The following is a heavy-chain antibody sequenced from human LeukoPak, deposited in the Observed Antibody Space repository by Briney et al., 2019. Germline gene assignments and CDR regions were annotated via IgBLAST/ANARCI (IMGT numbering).Heavy chain of an antibody. V-gene: IGHV3-30*04. Sequence: PGRSPRLSCAASGFTFSSYVMHWVRQAPGKGLEWVAVISSDGSDKYYADSVKGRFTISRDDSNYTLYLQMKSLRTEDTAVYYCARAGMGAISGLIDNWGQGTLATVSS. CDR3: ARAGMGAISGLIDN. J-gene: IGHJ4*02. CDR2: ISSDGSDK. CDR1: GFTFSSYV. D-gene: IGHD1-26*01.